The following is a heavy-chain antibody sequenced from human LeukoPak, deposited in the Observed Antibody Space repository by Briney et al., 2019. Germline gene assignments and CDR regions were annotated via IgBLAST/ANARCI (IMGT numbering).Heavy chain of an antibody. Sequence: GESLKISCKGSGYSFTSYWIGWVRQMPGKGLEWMGIIYPGDSDNRYRPSFQGQVTISADKSISTAYLQWSSLKASDTAMYYCARHPSKTRYYYDSSGYYYPDYYYYYMDVWGKGTTVTVSS. V-gene: IGHV5-51*01. D-gene: IGHD3-22*01. CDR1: GYSFTSYW. J-gene: IGHJ6*03. CDR2: IYPGDSDN. CDR3: ARHPSKTRYYYDSSGYYYPDYYYYYMDV.